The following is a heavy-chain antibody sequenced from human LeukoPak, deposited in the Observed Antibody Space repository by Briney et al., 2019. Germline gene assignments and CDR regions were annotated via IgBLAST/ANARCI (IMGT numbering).Heavy chain of an antibody. J-gene: IGHJ4*02. CDR3: AKDSLTGTGPYYFDC. CDR1: GFTFSSYG. Sequence: GGSLSLSCATPGFTFSSYGMYWVRQAPGKGLEWLAFIRYDESNKYYTDSVKGRFTISRDNSKNTVYLQMNSLRAEDTAIYYCAKDSLTGTGPYYFDCWGQGTLVTVSS. D-gene: IGHD3-9*01. V-gene: IGHV3-30*02. CDR2: IRYDESNK.